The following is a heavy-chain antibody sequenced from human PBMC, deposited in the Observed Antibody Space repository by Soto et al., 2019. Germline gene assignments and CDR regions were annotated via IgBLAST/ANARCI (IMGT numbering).Heavy chain of an antibody. J-gene: IGHJ4*02. V-gene: IGHV3-7*05. CDR3: ATVDITGNMRRLFPY. Sequence: GGSLRLSCXASGLTFSNYWMSWVRQAPGKGLECVANIKHDGSEKSYADSVRGRFTISRDNARNSLSLQMSSLRAEDTAMYYCATVDITGNMRRLFPYWGQGTLVTVSS. D-gene: IGHD1-20*01. CDR1: GLTFSNYW. CDR2: IKHDGSEK.